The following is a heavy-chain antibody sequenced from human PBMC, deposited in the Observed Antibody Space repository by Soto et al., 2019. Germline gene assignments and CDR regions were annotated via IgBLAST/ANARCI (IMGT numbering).Heavy chain of an antibody. D-gene: IGHD6-13*01. CDR2: IYYSGST. CDR1: GGSISSSSYY. V-gene: IGHV4-39*01. Sequence: PSETLSLTCTVSGGSISSSSYYWGWIRQPPGKGLEWIGSIYYSGSTYYNPSLKSRVTISVDTSKNQFSLKLSSVTAADTAVYYCARLAKGSSFPPYYYYGMDVWGQGTTVTVSS. CDR3: ARLAKGSSFPPYYYYGMDV. J-gene: IGHJ6*02.